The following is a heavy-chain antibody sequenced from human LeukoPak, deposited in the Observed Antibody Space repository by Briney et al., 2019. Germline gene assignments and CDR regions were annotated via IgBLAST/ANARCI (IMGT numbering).Heavy chain of an antibody. CDR3: ARVVSVVVVPASGLDY. CDR1: GFTFDDYA. CDR2: ITWNSGSI. Sequence: GGSLRLSCAASGFTFDDYAMHWVRQAPGKGLEWVSSITWNSGSIGYADSVKGRFTISRDNSKNTLYLQMNSLRAEDTAVYYCARVVSVVVVPASGLDYWGQGTLVTVSS. V-gene: IGHV3-9*01. D-gene: IGHD2-2*01. J-gene: IGHJ4*02.